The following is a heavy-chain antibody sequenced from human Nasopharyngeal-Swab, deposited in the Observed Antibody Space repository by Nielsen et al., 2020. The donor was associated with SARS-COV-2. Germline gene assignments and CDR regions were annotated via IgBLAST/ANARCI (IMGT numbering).Heavy chain of an antibody. J-gene: IGHJ4*02. CDR2: IWYDGSNK. Sequence: VRQATGKGLEWVAVIWYDGSNKYYADSVKGRFAISRDNSKNTLYLQMNSLRAEGTAVYYCARGDYDFWSGYPRYFDYWGQGTLVTVSS. D-gene: IGHD3-3*01. V-gene: IGHV3-33*01. CDR3: ARGDYDFWSGYPRYFDY.